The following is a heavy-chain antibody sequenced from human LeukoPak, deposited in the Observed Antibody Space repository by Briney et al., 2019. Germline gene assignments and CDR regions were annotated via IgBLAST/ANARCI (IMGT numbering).Heavy chain of an antibody. CDR3: ARGKKQTYDYVWGSYRYSWFDP. Sequence: SETLSLTCAVYGGSFSGYYWSWIRQPPGKGLERIGEINHSGSTNYNPSLKSRVTISVDTSKNQFSLKLSSVTAADTAVYYCARGKKQTYDYVWGSYRYSWFDPWGQGTLVTVSS. CDR1: GGSFSGYY. D-gene: IGHD3-16*02. V-gene: IGHV4-34*01. CDR2: INHSGST. J-gene: IGHJ5*02.